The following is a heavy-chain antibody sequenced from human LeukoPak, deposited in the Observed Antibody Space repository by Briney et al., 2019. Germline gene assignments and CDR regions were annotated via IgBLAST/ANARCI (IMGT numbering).Heavy chain of an antibody. CDR2: IIPVIDSA. D-gene: IGHD1-26*01. CDR1: GGTFRSHI. CDR3: TRVNLRGSQYNWFDP. V-gene: IGHV1-69*08. J-gene: IGHJ5*02. Sequence: SVKVSCKTSGGTFRSHIFSWVRQAPGQGLEWMGRIIPVIDSAKYAQKFQDRITITADTSTGTAYLHLTSLTSEDTAIYYCTRVNLRGSQYNWFDPWGQGTLVTVSS.